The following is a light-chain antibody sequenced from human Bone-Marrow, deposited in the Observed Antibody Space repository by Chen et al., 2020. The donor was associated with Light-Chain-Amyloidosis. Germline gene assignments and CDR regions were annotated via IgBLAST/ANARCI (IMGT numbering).Light chain of an antibody. V-gene: IGKV3-20*01. Sequence: EIVLTQSPGTLSLSPGEGANLSCRASQTISSNYLTWYQQKFGQAPRLLSYGSSSSATGIPDRFTGSGSGTDFTLTINRLEPEDFAMYYCQQYGTSPLTFGGGTKVEIK. J-gene: IGKJ4*01. CDR1: QTISSNY. CDR2: GSS. CDR3: QQYGTSPLT.